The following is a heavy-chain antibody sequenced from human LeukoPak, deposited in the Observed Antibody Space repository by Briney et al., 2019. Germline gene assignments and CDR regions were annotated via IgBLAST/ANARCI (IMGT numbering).Heavy chain of an antibody. V-gene: IGHV3-48*03. Sequence: GGSLRLSCAASGFTFSNYWMSWVRQTPGKGLEWVSYISSSGSTIYYADSVKGRFTISRDNAKNSLYLQMNSLRAEDTAVYYCAELGITMIGGVWGKGTTVTISS. CDR2: ISSSGSTI. D-gene: IGHD3-10*02. J-gene: IGHJ6*04. CDR1: GFTFSNYW. CDR3: AELGITMIGGV.